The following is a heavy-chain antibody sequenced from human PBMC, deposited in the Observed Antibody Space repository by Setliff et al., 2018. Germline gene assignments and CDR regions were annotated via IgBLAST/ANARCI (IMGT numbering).Heavy chain of an antibody. CDR1: GYSISSGYF. V-gene: IGHV4-38-2*02. CDR2: IYHSGST. D-gene: IGHD3-22*01. CDR3: ARDYYDSSGYYLLAFYI. J-gene: IGHJ3*02. Sequence: SETLSLTCTVSGYSISSGYFWGWIRQPPGKGLEWIGSIYHSGSTYYNPSLKSRVTISVDTSKNQFSLKLSSVTAADPAVYYCARDYYDSSGYYLLAFYIWGQGTMVTVSS.